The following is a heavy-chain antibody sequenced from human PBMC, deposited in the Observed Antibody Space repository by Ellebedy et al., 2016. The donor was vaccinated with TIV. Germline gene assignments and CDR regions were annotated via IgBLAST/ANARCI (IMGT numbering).Heavy chain of an antibody. CDR1: GFTFSTYD. J-gene: IGHJ4*02. CDR2: ISSHGMTT. V-gene: IGHV3-30*13. Sequence: PGGSLRLSCAASGFTFSTYDMHWVRQAPGKGLEWVAVISSHGMTTYYADSVKGRFTISRDNSNNSLYLQMNSLRAEDTAVYFCTKEGAVAGAPAYLAYDYWGQGTLVTVSS. CDR3: TKEGAVAGAPAYLAYDY. D-gene: IGHD6-19*01.